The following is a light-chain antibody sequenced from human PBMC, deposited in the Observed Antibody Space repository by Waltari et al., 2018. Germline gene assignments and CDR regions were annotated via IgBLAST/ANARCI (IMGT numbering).Light chain of an antibody. CDR3: CSYASSSPRLI. Sequence: QSALTQPASVSGSLGQSISISCSGSSSKVGSYDLVSWYHQRPGEAPILLIYEVLKRPSGVSNRFSGSKSGNAASLTISALQPEDEGTYYCCSYASSSPRLIFGGGTELTVL. CDR2: EVL. V-gene: IGLV2-23*02. J-gene: IGLJ2*01. CDR1: SSKVGSYDL.